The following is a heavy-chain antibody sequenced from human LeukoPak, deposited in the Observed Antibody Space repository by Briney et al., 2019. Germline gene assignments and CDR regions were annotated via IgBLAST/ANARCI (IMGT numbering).Heavy chain of an antibody. J-gene: IGHJ3*02. CDR3: ARGPLMRRIAAAGTGAFDI. CDR1: GGSISSYY. CDR2: IYTSGST. V-gene: IGHV4-4*07. Sequence: SETLSLTCTVSGGSISSYYWSWLRQPAGKGLEWIGRIYTSGSTNYNPSLKSRVTMSVDTSKNQFSLKLSSVTAADTAVYYCARGPLMRRIAAAGTGAFDIWGQGTMVTVSS. D-gene: IGHD6-13*01.